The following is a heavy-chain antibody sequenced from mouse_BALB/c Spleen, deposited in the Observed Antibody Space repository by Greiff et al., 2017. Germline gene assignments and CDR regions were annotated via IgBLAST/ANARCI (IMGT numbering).Heavy chain of an antibody. Sequence: QVQLKESGPGLVAPSQCLSITCTASGFSLTSYGVHWVRQPPGKGLEWLGVIWAGGSTNYNSALMSRLSISKDNSKGQVFLNMNSLQTDDTAVYYCARGGDFFYAMDYWGQGTSVTVSA. D-gene: IGHD2-13*01. J-gene: IGHJ4*01. V-gene: IGHV2-9*02. CDR3: ARGGDFFYAMDY. CDR2: IWAGGST. CDR1: GFSLTSYG.